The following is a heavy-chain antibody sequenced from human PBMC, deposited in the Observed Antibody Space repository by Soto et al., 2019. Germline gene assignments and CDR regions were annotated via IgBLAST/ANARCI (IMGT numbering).Heavy chain of an antibody. V-gene: IGHV3-23*01. CDR3: AKETYCSGGSCYLDAFDI. CDR1: GFTFSSYA. J-gene: IGHJ3*02. Sequence: EVQLLESGGGLVQPGGSLRLSCAASGFTFSSYAMSWVRQAPGKGLEWVSAISGSGGSTYYADSVKGRFTISRDNSKNTLYLQLNSLRAEDTAVYYCAKETYCSGGSCYLDAFDIWGQGTIVTVSS. CDR2: ISGSGGST. D-gene: IGHD2-15*01.